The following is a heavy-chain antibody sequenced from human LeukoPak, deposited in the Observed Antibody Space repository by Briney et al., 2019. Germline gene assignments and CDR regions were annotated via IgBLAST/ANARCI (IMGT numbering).Heavy chain of an antibody. V-gene: IGHV3-23*01. D-gene: IGHD6-25*01. Sequence: TGGSLRLSCAASGFTFSSYAMSWVRQAPGKGLEWVSAISGSGGSTYYADSVKGRFTISRDNSKNTLYLQMNSLRAEDTAVYYCARAYRSVGYFDYWGQGTLVTVSS. J-gene: IGHJ4*02. CDR1: GFTFSSYA. CDR2: ISGSGGST. CDR3: ARAYRSVGYFDY.